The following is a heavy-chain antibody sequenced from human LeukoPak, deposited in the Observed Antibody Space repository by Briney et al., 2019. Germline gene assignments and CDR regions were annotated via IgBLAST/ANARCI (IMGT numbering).Heavy chain of an antibody. V-gene: IGHV4-61*02. J-gene: IGHJ5*02. Sequence: SETLSLTCTVSGGSISSGNYYWSWIRQPAGKGLEWIGRIYTSGSTNYNPSLKSRVTIALDTSKNQFSLKLTSVTAADTAVYFCARISGYYYGSGYNPWGQGTLVAVSS. CDR3: ARISGYYYGSGYNP. D-gene: IGHD3-10*01. CDR2: IYTSGST. CDR1: GGSISSGNYY.